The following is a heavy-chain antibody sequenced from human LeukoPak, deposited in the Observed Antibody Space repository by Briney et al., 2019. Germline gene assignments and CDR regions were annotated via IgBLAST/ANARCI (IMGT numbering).Heavy chain of an antibody. CDR3: AWNVEMATIFFDY. J-gene: IGHJ4*02. V-gene: IGHV1-69*05. D-gene: IGHD5-24*01. Sequence: ASVKVSCKASGYTFTGYYMHWVRQAPGQGLEWMGRIIPIFGTANYAQKFQGRVTITTDESTSTAYMELSSLRSEDTAVYYCAWNVEMATIFFDYWGQGTLVTVSS. CDR1: GYTFTGYY. CDR2: IIPIFGTA.